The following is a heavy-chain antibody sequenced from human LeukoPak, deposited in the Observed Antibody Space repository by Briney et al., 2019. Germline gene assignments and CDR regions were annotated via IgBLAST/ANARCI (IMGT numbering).Heavy chain of an antibody. Sequence: ASVKVSCKASGYTFTSYGISWVRQAPGQGLEWMRLIKASDVSTTYAQKFQGRVTMTRDTSTSTVYMELSSLTSEDTAFYYCARGGGGFSYWGQGTLVTVSS. D-gene: IGHD3-10*01. CDR3: ARGGGGFSY. V-gene: IGHV1-46*01. J-gene: IGHJ4*02. CDR1: GYTFTSYG. CDR2: IKASDVST.